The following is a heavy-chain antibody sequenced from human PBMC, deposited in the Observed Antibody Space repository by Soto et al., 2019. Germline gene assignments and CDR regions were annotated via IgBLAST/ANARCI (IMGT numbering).Heavy chain of an antibody. CDR1: GYTFTTYG. J-gene: IGHJ4*02. CDR2: ISAYNGNT. V-gene: IGHV1-18*01. D-gene: IGHD1-26*01. Sequence: QVQLVQSGAEVKKPGASVKVSCKASGYTFTTYGISWVRQAPGQGLERMGWISAYNGNTKYAQNLQGRVTMTTDTATSTAYMELRSVRCDDTAVYYCARGSREMGLDYWGQGTLVTVSS. CDR3: ARGSREMGLDY.